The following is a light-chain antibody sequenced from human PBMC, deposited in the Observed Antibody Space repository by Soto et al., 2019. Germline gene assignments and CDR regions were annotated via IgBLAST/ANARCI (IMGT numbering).Light chain of an antibody. Sequence: EIVLTQSPGTLSLSPGERGTLSCRASQSVRSSFLAWYQQKPGQAPRLLIYGASTRATGIPARFSGSGSGIDFTLTISGLGTEDFAVYDCQQYGNSPWTFGQGTEVDI. V-gene: IGKV3-20*01. CDR2: GAS. J-gene: IGKJ1*01. CDR3: QQYGNSPWT. CDR1: QSVRSSF.